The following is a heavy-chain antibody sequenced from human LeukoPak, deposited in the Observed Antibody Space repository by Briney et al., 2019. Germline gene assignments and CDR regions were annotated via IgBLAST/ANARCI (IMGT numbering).Heavy chain of an antibody. D-gene: IGHD6-19*01. J-gene: IGHJ4*02. Sequence: PGGPLRLSCAASGFTLSSYEMNWVRQAPGKGLEWVSYISSSGSTIYYADSVKGRFTISRDNAKNSLYLRMNSLRAEDTAVYYCARELPVAGLAGVYWGQGTLVTVSS. CDR3: ARELPVAGLAGVY. V-gene: IGHV3-48*03. CDR1: GFTLSSYE. CDR2: ISSSGSTI.